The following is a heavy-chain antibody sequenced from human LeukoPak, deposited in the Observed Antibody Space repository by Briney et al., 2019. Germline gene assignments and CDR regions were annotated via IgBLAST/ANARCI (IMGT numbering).Heavy chain of an antibody. V-gene: IGHV4-4*07. CDR3: ARGPYYYDSSGYYILF. D-gene: IGHD3-22*01. CDR2: IYTSGST. J-gene: IGHJ4*02. Sequence: SETLSLTCTVSGGSISSYYWSWIRQPAGKGLEWIGRIYTSGSTNYNPSLKSRVTMSVDTSKNQFSLTLSSVTAADTAVYYCARGPYYYDSSGYYILFWGQGTLVTVSS. CDR1: GGSISSYY.